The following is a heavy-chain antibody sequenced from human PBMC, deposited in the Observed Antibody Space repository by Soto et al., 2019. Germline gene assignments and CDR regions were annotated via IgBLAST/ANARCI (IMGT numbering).Heavy chain of an antibody. J-gene: IGHJ4*02. CDR1: GGSISSSSYY. D-gene: IGHD2-15*01. CDR3: ASGVLVVAATRLVY. V-gene: IGHV4-39*01. Sequence: PSETLSLTCTVSGGSISSSSYYWGWIRQPPGKGLEWIGSIYYSGSTYYNPSLKSRVTISVDTSKNQFSLKLSSVTAADTAVYFCASGVLVVAATRLVYWGQGTLVTVSS. CDR2: IYYSGST.